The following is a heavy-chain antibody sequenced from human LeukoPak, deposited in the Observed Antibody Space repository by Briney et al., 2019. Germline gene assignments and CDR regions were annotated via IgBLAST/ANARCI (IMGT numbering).Heavy chain of an antibody. V-gene: IGHV3-7*03. CDR3: ARAQGYFDY. J-gene: IGHJ4*02. CDR1: GFTFSSYW. CDR2: IKKDGSEK. Sequence: GGSLRLSCAASGFTFSSYWMSWVRQAPGKGLEWVANIKKDGSEKYYGDSAKGRFTISRDNAKNSLYLQMNSLRAEDTAVYYCARAQGYFDYWGQGTLVTVSS.